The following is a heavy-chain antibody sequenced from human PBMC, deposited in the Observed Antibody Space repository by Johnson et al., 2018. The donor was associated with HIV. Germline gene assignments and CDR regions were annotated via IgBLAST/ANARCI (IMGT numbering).Heavy chain of an antibody. CDR1: GFTFSDYY. D-gene: IGHD2-15*01. J-gene: IGHJ3*01. CDR2: ISSSGSTI. V-gene: IGHV3-11*04. Sequence: QVQLVESGGGLVKPGGSLRLSCAASGFTFSDYYMSWIRQAPGKGLEWVPYISSSGSTIYYADSVKGRFTISRDNAKNSLYLQMNSLRAEDTAVYYCARDRRVSRGGYCSGGTCYPYIAYSDAFDFWGQGTMVTVSS. CDR3: ARDRRVSRGGYCSGGTCYPYIAYSDAFDF.